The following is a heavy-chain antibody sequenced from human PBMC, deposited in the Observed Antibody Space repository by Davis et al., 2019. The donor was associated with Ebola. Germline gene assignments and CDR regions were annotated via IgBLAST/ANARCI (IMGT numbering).Heavy chain of an antibody. V-gene: IGHV3-74*01. D-gene: IGHD3-3*01. CDR1: GFTFSSYW. Sequence: GESLKISCAASGFTFSSYWMHWVRQAPGKGLVWVSRSNSDGSSTSYADSVKGRFTISRDNAKNTLYLQMNSLRVEDTAVYYCATVPISYRPGYMDVWGKGTTVTVSS. CDR3: ATVPISYRPGYMDV. CDR2: SNSDGSST. J-gene: IGHJ6*03.